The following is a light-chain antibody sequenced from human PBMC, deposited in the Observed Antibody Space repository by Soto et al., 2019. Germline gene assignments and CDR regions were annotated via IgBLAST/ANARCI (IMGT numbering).Light chain of an antibody. J-gene: IGKJ1*01. CDR1: QSVSSN. CDR2: GAS. V-gene: IGKV3-15*01. Sequence: TLSVSPGERATLSCRASQSVSSNLAWYQQKPGQAPRLLIYGASTRATDISARFSGSGSGTEFTLTISSLQSEDFAVYYCQQHNGWPRTFGQGTKVDIK. CDR3: QQHNGWPRT.